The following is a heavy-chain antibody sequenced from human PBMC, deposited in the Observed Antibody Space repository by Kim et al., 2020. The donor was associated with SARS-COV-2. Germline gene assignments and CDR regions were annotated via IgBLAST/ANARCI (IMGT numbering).Heavy chain of an antibody. CDR1: GGSISSGGYY. Sequence: SETLSLTCTVSGGSISSGGYYWSWLRQHPGKGLEWIGYIYYSGSNNYNPSLKSRVTISVDTYKNQFSLKLSSATAAAAAVYYCARTRRTIFGVVEYMDVWGQGTTVTVSS. D-gene: IGHD3-3*01. CDR3: ARTRRTIFGVVEYMDV. CDR2: IYYSGSN. J-gene: IGHJ6*02. V-gene: IGHV4-31*03.